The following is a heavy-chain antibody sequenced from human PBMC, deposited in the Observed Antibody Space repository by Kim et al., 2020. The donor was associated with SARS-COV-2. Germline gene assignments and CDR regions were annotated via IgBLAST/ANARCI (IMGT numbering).Heavy chain of an antibody. D-gene: IGHD2-8*01. V-gene: IGHV3-23*01. J-gene: IGHJ4*02. CDR3: SKSLNGGNKFYYDH. Sequence: GGSLRLSCAASGFSFNDYAMNWVRQAPGKGLEWVSSITSSGLITSYSDSVKGRFTISRDNSRSTLFLQMNSLRAEDTAVYYCSKSLNGGNKFYYDHWGQGILVTVYS. CDR2: ITSSGLIT. CDR1: GFSFNDYA.